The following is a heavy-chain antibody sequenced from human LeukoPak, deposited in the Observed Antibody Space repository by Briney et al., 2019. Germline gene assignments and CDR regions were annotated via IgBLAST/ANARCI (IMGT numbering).Heavy chain of an antibody. V-gene: IGHV4-4*02. J-gene: IGHJ5*02. CDR2: IYHSGST. CDR1: GSSISSSNW. CDR3: ATRYSSGWFDQ. Sequence: SETLSLTCAVSGSSISSSNWWRWVRQSPKKWREWVGAIYHSGSTNYTPSLKSRATVSVDKSKNQFSLKLSSVTAADTAMYYCATRYSSGWFDQWGQGTLITVSS. D-gene: IGHD6-19*01.